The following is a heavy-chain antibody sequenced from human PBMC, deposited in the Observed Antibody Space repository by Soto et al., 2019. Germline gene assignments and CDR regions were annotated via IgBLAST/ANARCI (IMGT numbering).Heavy chain of an antibody. D-gene: IGHD5-12*01. CDR1: GFTFSSYG. CDR2: ISYDGSNK. CDR3: AKAMATTPPDY. J-gene: IGHJ4*02. Sequence: QVQLVESGGGVVQPGRSLRLSCAASGFTFSSYGMHWVRQAPGKGLEWVAVISYDGSNKYYADSVKGRFTISRDNSKNTLYLQMNSLRAEDTAVYYCAKAMATTPPDYWGQGTLVTVSS. V-gene: IGHV3-30*18.